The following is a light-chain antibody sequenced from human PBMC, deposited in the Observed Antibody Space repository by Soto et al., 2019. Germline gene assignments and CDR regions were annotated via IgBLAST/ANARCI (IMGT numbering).Light chain of an antibody. CDR2: AAS. Sequence: ERVMTQSPVTLSVSPGERAILSCRASRSVDNNLAWYQHKPGQAPRLLISAASTRATGVPARFSGTGSGTEFTLAISSLQSDDIAVYYCQQYHNWPWALGQCTKVEIK. V-gene: IGKV3-15*01. J-gene: IGKJ1*01. CDR1: RSVDNN. CDR3: QQYHNWPWA.